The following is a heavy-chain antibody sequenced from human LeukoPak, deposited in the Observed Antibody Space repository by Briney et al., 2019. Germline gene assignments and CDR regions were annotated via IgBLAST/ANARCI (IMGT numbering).Heavy chain of an antibody. CDR2: IIPILGIA. J-gene: IGHJ6*02. D-gene: IGHD3-10*01. V-gene: IGHV1-69*04. Sequence: SVKVSCKASGGTFSSYAISWVRQAPGQGLEWMGRIIPILGIANYAQKFQGRVTITADKSTSTAYMELSSLRSEDTAVYYCARGITMVRGVIVEGLTHYGMDVWGQGTTVTVSS. CDR3: ARGITMVRGVIVEGLTHYGMDV. CDR1: GGTFSSYA.